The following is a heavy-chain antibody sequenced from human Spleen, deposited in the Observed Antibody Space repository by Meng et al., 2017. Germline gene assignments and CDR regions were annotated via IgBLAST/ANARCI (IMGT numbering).Heavy chain of an antibody. CDR3: ATRGNPYLNC. Sequence: QGQLVQAGAEVKKPGASVKVSCYASRYTLTSDGFSWVRQAPGQGLEWMGWINRYSGNTDYAQKFQGRVTMTTDTSTSTAYMELTSLRSDDTAVYYCATRGNPYLNCWGQGTLVTVSS. J-gene: IGHJ4*02. CDR1: RYTLTSDG. V-gene: IGHV1-18*01. CDR2: INRYSGNT.